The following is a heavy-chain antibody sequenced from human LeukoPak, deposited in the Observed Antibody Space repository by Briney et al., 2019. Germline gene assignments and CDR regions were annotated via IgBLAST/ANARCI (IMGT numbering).Heavy chain of an antibody. V-gene: IGHV3-23*01. D-gene: IGHD2-8*01. Sequence: QPGGSLRLSCEASGFTFSSYAMSWVRQAPGKGLEWVSSTSDSGGSTFYADSVKGRFTISRDNSKNTLYLQMNSLRAEDTAIYFCAKRMGDYWGQGTLVTVSS. CDR1: GFTFSSYA. CDR3: AKRMGDY. CDR2: TSDSGGST. J-gene: IGHJ4*02.